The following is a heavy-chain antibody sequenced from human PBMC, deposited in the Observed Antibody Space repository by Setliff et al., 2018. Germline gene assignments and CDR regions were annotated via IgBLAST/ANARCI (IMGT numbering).Heavy chain of an antibody. CDR3: ARDPASSGHDTYYYYYYGMDV. D-gene: IGHD5-12*01. V-gene: IGHV1-3*01. J-gene: IGHJ6*02. CDR1: GYTFTSYA. CDR2: INAGNGNT. Sequence: ASVKVSCKASGYTFTSYAMHWVRQAPGQRLEWMGWINAGNGNTKYSQKFQGRVTITRDSSASTAYMELSSLRSEDTAVYYCARDPASSGHDTYYYYYYGMDVWGQGTTVTAP.